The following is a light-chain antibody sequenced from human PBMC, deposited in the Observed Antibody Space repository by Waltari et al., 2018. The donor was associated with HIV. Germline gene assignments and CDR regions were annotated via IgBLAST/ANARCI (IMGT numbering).Light chain of an antibody. V-gene: IGLV2-14*01. CDR2: EVT. J-gene: IGLJ2*01. Sequence: QSAPPQPASVSGSPGQSIPISCTGARSDVGDYDYVPWYQQQPGKAPKLMIYEVTNRPSGISNRFSGSKSGNTASLTISGLQAEDEADYYCSSYRGSSTLVVFGEGTKLTVL. CDR3: SSYRGSSTLVV. CDR1: RSDVGDYDY.